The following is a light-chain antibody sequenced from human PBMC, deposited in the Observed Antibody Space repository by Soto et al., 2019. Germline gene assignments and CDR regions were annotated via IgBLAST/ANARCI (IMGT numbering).Light chain of an antibody. J-gene: IGKJ1*01. CDR2: GAS. CDR1: QSVASNY. CDR3: QQYGSSPWT. V-gene: IGKV3-20*01. Sequence: EIVMTQSPATLSVSPGERATLSCRASQSVASNYLAWHQQKPGQAPRLLIYGASSRATGVPDRFSGSGSGTDFTLTIRRLEPEDFAVYYCQQYGSSPWTFGQGTKVDIK.